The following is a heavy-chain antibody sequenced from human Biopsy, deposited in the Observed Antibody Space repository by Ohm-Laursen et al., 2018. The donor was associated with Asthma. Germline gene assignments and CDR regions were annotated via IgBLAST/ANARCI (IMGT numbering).Heavy chain of an antibody. CDR1: PGSINDYY. CDR3: ARATSTWSQSGPHFFDH. V-gene: IGHV4-59*01. J-gene: IGHJ5*02. CDR2: VHSSGST. D-gene: IGHD6-13*01. Sequence: TLSLTCTVSPGSINDYYWNWIRQFPGKGLEWIGYVHSSGSTRFNPSLKSRVTVSVDTSADQVSLKLSSVSAADTAIYYCARATSTWSQSGPHFFDHWGPGTLVTVPS.